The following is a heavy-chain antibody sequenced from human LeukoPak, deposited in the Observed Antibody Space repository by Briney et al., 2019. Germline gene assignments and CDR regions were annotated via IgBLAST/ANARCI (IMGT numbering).Heavy chain of an antibody. J-gene: IGHJ3*02. V-gene: IGHV4-4*07. CDR3: ARIITGTTTAFDI. Sequence: SETLSLTCTVSGGSISGYYRSWIRQPAGKGLEWIGRIYTSGSTHYNPSIKSRGTMSVDTSKNQFSLKLSSVTAADTAIYYCARIITGTTTAFDIWGRGTMVTVSS. D-gene: IGHD1-7*01. CDR2: IYTSGST. CDR1: GGSISGYY.